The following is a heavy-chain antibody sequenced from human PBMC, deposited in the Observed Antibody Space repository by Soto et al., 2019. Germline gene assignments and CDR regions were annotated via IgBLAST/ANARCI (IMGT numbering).Heavy chain of an antibody. J-gene: IGHJ4*02. Sequence: VNRSCKASGDTYSSYAISGVRQAPGQGLEWMGGIIPIFGTANYAQKFQGRVTITADKSTSTAYMELSSLRSEDTAVYYCASLGSDSSSSDWGQGTLVTVSS. CDR1: GDTYSSYA. CDR2: IIPIFGTA. V-gene: IGHV1-69*06. CDR3: ASLGSDSSSSD. D-gene: IGHD6-6*01.